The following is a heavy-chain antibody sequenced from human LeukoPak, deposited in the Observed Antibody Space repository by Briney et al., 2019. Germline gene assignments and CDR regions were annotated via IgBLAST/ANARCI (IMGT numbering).Heavy chain of an antibody. J-gene: IGHJ4*02. D-gene: IGHD6-6*01. CDR2: IRYDGSNK. CDR1: GFTFSSYG. CDR3: AKGLDGAARLSGSYSIDY. Sequence: GGSLRLSCAASGFTFSSYGMHWVRQAPGKGLEWVAFIRYDGSNKYYADSVKGRFTISRDNSKNTLYLQMNSLRAEDTAVYYCAKGLDGAARLSGSYSIDYWGQGTLVTVSS. V-gene: IGHV3-30*02.